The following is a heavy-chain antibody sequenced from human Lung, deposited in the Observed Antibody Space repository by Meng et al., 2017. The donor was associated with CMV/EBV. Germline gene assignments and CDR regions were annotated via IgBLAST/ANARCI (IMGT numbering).Heavy chain of an antibody. CDR3: ARRNFYCTNGVCYLDY. Sequence: GESLRLXCAASGFTFSSYAMHWVRQAPGKGLEWLAVISYDGSDKYYTDSVKGRFTISRDSSKNTLLLQMNSLRAEDTAVYYCARRNFYCTNGVCYLDYWGQGXLVTVSS. CDR2: ISYDGSDK. J-gene: IGHJ4*02. V-gene: IGHV3-30*04. D-gene: IGHD2-8*01. CDR1: GFTFSSYA.